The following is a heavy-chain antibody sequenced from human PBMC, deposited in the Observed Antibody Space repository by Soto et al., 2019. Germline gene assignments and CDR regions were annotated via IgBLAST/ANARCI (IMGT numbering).Heavy chain of an antibody. J-gene: IGHJ6*03. CDR1: GYTFPDYA. CDR3: ARDGPNYYYMDV. V-gene: IGHV1-3*01. CDR2: IHAGNGST. Sequence: ASVKVSCNASGYTFPDYAIHWVRQAPGRRPEWMGWIHAGNGSTKYSQKFQGRLTINTDTPATTAYMEMSSLRSEDTAVYYCARDGPNYYYMDVWGNGTTVTVSS.